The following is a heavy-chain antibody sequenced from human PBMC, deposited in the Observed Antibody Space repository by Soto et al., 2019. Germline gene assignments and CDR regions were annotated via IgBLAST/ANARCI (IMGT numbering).Heavy chain of an antibody. D-gene: IGHD6-13*01. Sequence: EVQLLESGGGLVQPGGSLRLSCAASGFTFSSYAMSWVRQAPGKGLEWVSVSSGSVDSTYYADSVRGRFTISRDNSKNTLYLQMNSLRAEDTAVYYCAKDRDGAAAGPTKFYGMDVWGQGTTVTVSS. CDR2: SSGSVDST. CDR3: AKDRDGAAAGPTKFYGMDV. V-gene: IGHV3-23*01. J-gene: IGHJ6*02. CDR1: GFTFSSYA.